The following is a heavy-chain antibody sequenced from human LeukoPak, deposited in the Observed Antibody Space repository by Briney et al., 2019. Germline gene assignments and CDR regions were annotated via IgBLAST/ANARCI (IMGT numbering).Heavy chain of an antibody. CDR3: ARHVSRYSNYARYWYFDL. D-gene: IGHD4-11*01. CDR1: GGSISSYY. J-gene: IGHJ2*01. CDR2: IYYSGNT. Sequence: PSETLSLTCTISGGSISSYYWSWIRQPPGKGLECIGYIYYSGNTNYNPSLKSRVTISVDTSKNQFSLKLSSVTAADTAVYYCARHVSRYSNYARYWYFDLWGRGTLVTVSS. V-gene: IGHV4-59*08.